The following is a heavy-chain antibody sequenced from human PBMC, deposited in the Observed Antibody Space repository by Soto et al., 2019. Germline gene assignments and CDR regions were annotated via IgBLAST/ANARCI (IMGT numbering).Heavy chain of an antibody. J-gene: IGHJ6*02. D-gene: IGHD1-26*01. CDR1: GFTFSSYS. V-gene: IGHV3-48*02. Sequence: PGGSLRLSCAASGFTFSSYSMSWVRQAPGKGLEWVSYISSSSSTIYYADSVKGRFTISRDNAKNSLYLQMNSLRDEDTAVYYCASAPELRELRVHYYYYYGMDVWGQGTTVTVSS. CDR2: ISSSSSTI. CDR3: ASAPELRELRVHYYYYYGMDV.